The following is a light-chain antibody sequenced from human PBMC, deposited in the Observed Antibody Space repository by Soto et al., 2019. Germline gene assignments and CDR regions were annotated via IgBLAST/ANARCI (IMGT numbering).Light chain of an antibody. J-gene: IGKJ5*01. V-gene: IGKV3-11*01. CDR1: QSISDT. CDR2: DAS. Sequence: IVMTQSPDTLSLSPGGRSTLSCMASQSISDTLAWYQQEPGQAPRLLIYDASNRATGIPARFSGSGSGTDFTLTISSLEPEDFAVYYCQQRSNWPPITFGQGTRLEIK. CDR3: QQRSNWPPIT.